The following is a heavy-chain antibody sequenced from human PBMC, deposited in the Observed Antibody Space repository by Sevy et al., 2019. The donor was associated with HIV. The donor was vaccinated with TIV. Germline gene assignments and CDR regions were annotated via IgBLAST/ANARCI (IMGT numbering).Heavy chain of an antibody. D-gene: IGHD3-16*01. CDR1: GGSINSGDYY. CDR2: IFHTGST. V-gene: IGHV4-31*03. CDR3: AREGTKGVWFDP. Sequence: SETLSLTCTVSGGSINSGDYYWSWIRQHPEKGLEWIGYIFHTGSTYYNRSFKSRATISVDTSKNQFSRKLGLMTAADTAVYYCAREGTKGVWFDPWGQGTLVTVSS. J-gene: IGHJ5*02.